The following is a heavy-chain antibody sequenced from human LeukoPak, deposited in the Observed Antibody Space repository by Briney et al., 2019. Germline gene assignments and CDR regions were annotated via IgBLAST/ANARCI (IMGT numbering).Heavy chain of an antibody. CDR3: AKRDCGSSRCYTIDY. CDR2: MSGSGSNT. V-gene: IGHV3-23*01. Sequence: GGSLRLSCAASGFTFSSYAMSWVRQAPEKGLEWVSIMSGSGSNTYYADSVKGRFTISRDNSKDTLYLEMNSLRAEDTAVYYCAKRDCGSSRCYTIDYWGQGTLVTVSS. D-gene: IGHD2-2*02. CDR1: GFTFSSYA. J-gene: IGHJ4*02.